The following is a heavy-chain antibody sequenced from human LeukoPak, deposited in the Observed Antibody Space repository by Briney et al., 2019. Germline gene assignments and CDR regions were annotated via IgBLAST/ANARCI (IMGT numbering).Heavy chain of an antibody. Sequence: GASVKVSCKASGYTFTGYYMHWVRQAPGQGLEWMGWINPNSGGTNYAQKFQGRVTMTRDTSISTAYMELSRLRSGDTAVYYCAREYCSSTSCLDDPWGQGTLVTVSS. J-gene: IGHJ5*02. CDR1: GYTFTGYY. V-gene: IGHV1-2*02. CDR2: INPNSGGT. CDR3: AREYCSSTSCLDDP. D-gene: IGHD2-2*01.